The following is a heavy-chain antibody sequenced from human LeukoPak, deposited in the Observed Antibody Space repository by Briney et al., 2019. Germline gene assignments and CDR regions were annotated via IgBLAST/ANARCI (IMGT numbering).Heavy chain of an antibody. Sequence: SETLSLTCTVSVGSLSMYYWSCGRQPPGKGLEWIGYIYISGSTNYNPSLNSVVTISVDTSKNQLSLELRSVTAADTGVYYCARQSSGYSYMRDRWNWFDPWGQGTLVTVSS. CDR1: VGSLSMYY. V-gene: IGHV4-4*09. J-gene: IGHJ5*02. D-gene: IGHD5-18*01. CDR3: ARQSSGYSYMRDRWNWFDP. CDR2: IYISGST.